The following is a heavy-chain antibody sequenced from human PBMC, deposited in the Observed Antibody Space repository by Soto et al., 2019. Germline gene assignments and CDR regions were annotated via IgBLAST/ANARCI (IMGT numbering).Heavy chain of an antibody. J-gene: IGHJ5*02. CDR2: IYSGGST. CDR3: ARGGRDGYNWVWFDP. D-gene: IGHD5-12*01. V-gene: IGHV3-53*01. CDR1: GFTVSSNY. Sequence: GGSLRLSCAASGFTVSSNYMSWVRQAPGKGLEWVSVIYSGGSTYYADSVKGRFTISRDNSKNTLYLQMNSLRAEDTAVYYCARGGRDGYNWVWFDPWGQGTLVTVSS.